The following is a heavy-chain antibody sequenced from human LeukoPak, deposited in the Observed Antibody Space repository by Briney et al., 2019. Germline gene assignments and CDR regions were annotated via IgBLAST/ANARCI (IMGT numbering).Heavy chain of an antibody. V-gene: IGHV3-64*01. CDR2: ISSSGGST. CDR1: GFTFGSYA. D-gene: IGHD1-1*01. Sequence: GGSLRLSCAASGFTFGSYAMHWVRQAPGKGLEYVSSISSSGGSTFYANSVKGRFTISRDNSKNTLYLQMGSLRAEDMAVYYCARGTNLRYGYFDYWGQGTLVTVSS. CDR3: ARGTNLRYGYFDY. J-gene: IGHJ4*02.